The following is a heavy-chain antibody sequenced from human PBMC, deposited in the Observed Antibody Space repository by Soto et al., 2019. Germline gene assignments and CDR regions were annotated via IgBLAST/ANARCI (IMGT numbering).Heavy chain of an antibody. D-gene: IGHD3-22*01. J-gene: IGHJ4*02. CDR2: INHSGST. Sequence: TSETLSLTCTVSGGSISGYYWSWIRQPPGKGLEWIGEINHSGSTNYNPSLKSRVTISVDTSKNQFSLKLSSVTAADTAVYYCARGLYYDSSGYLSPTFDYWGQGTLVTVSS. CDR3: ARGLYYDSSGYLSPTFDY. V-gene: IGHV4-34*01. CDR1: GGSISGYY.